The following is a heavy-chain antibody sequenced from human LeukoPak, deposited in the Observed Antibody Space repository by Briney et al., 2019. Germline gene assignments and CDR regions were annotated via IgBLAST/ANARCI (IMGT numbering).Heavy chain of an antibody. J-gene: IGHJ4*02. D-gene: IGHD3-16*02. CDR3: ARLRLDQLSADY. CDR1: GGSISSYY. V-gene: IGHV4-39*01. CDR2: IYYSGST. Sequence: SETLSLTCTVSGGSISSYYWGWIRQPPGKGLEWIGSIYYSGSTYYNPSLKSRVTISVDTSKNQFSLKLSSVTAADTAVYYCARLRLDQLSADYWGQGTLVTVSS.